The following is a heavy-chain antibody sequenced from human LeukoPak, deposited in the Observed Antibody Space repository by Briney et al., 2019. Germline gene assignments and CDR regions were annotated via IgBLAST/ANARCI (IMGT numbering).Heavy chain of an antibody. J-gene: IGHJ4*02. CDR1: GGSISSYY. V-gene: IGHV4-34*01. Sequence: SSETLSLTCTVSGGSISSYYWSWIRQPPGKGLEWIGEINHRRSTNYNPSLKSRVTMSVDTSKNQFSLNLSSVTAADTAVYYCARGLQLDSSGYAYYFDYWGQGTLVTVSS. CDR3: ARGLQLDSSGYAYYFDY. CDR2: INHRRST. D-gene: IGHD3-22*01.